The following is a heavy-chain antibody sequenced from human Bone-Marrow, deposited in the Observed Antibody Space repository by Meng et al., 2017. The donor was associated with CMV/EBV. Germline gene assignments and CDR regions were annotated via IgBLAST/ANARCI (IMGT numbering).Heavy chain of an antibody. D-gene: IGHD3-3*01. J-gene: IGHJ4*02. CDR3: ARGSGYYDFWSGYYDSHIDY. Sequence: GESLKISCAASGFTFSSYAMHWVRQAPGKGLEWVAVISYDGSNKYYADSVKGRFTISRDNSKNTLYLQMNSLRAEDTAVYYCARGSGYYDFWSGYYDSHIDYWGQGTRVTVSS. V-gene: IGHV3-30*04. CDR2: ISYDGSNK. CDR1: GFTFSSYA.